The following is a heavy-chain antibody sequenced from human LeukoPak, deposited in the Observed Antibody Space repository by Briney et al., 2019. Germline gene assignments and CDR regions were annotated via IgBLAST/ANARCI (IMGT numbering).Heavy chain of an antibody. D-gene: IGHD2-15*01. Sequence: ASVKVSCKASGYTFTSYDMHWVRQGPGQGLEWMGMINPNSGGTNYAQKFQGRVTMTRDKSTSTAYKVLSRPRSADTAVYNCWRVGCSGGSCYHMNWFDPWGQGTLVTVSS. CDR1: GYTFTSYD. CDR2: INPNSGGT. J-gene: IGHJ5*02. CDR3: WRVGCSGGSCYHMNWFDP. V-gene: IGHV1-2*02.